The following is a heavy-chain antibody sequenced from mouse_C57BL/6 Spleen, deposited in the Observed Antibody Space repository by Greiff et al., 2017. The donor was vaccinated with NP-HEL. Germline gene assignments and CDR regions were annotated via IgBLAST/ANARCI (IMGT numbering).Heavy chain of an antibody. CDR1: GFTFNTYA. CDR2: IRSKSSNYAT. D-gene: IGHD1-1*01. J-gene: IGHJ4*01. Sequence: EVQLQQSGGGLVQPKGSLKLSCAASGFTFNTYAMHWVRQAPGQGLEWVARIRSKSSNYATYYADSVKDRFTISRDDSQSMLYLKMNNLKTEDTAMYYCVRDRYYCSSPYAMDYWGQGTSVTVSS. CDR3: VRDRYYCSSPYAMDY. V-gene: IGHV10-3*01.